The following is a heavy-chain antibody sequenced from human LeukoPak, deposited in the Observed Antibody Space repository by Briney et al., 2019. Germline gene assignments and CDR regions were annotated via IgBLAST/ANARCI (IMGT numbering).Heavy chain of an antibody. CDR1: GYTFTGYY. D-gene: IGHD6-19*01. Sequence: GASVKVSCKASGYTFTGYYMHWVRQAPGQGLEWMGRIIPILGIANYAQKFQGRVTITADKSTSTAYMELSSLRSEDTAVYYCASMSLYSSGWYLGYWGQGTLVTVSS. CDR2: IIPILGIA. J-gene: IGHJ4*02. CDR3: ASMSLYSSGWYLGY. V-gene: IGHV1-69*02.